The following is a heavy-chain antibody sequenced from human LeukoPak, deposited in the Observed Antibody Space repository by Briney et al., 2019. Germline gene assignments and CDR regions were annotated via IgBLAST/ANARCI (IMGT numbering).Heavy chain of an antibody. J-gene: IGHJ6*03. CDR1: GGSISSSSYY. D-gene: IGHD3-16*01. CDR2: INHSGST. CDR3: ARQSRRIMITVTGYMDV. Sequence: PSETLSLTCTVSGGSISSSSYYWGWIRQPPGKGLEWIGEINHSGSTNYNPSLKSRVTISVDTSKNQFSLKLSSVTAADTAVYYCARQSRRIMITVTGYMDVWGKGTTVTISS. V-gene: IGHV4-39*01.